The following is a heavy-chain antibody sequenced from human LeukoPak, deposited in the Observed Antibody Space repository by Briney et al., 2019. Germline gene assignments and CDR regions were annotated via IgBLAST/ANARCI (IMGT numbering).Heavy chain of an antibody. J-gene: IGHJ3*02. D-gene: IGHD3-22*01. CDR2: IYSGGST. V-gene: IGHV3-66*04. CDR1: GFTVSSNY. CDR3: ARLITMIVVVIPDHDAFDI. Sequence: GGSLRLSCAASGFTVSSNYMSWVRQAPGKGLEWVSVIYSGGSTYYADSVKGRFTISRDNSKNTLYLQMNSLRAEDTAVYYCARLITMIVVVIPDHDAFDIWGQGTVVTVSS.